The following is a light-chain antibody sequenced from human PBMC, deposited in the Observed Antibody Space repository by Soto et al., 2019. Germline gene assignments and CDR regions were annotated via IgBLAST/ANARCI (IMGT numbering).Light chain of an antibody. J-gene: IGKJ3*01. V-gene: IGKV3-20*01. CDR1: QCVSSNY. CDR2: GAS. CDR3: QQYGTSPFT. Sequence: EIVLTQSPGTLSLSPGERATLSCRASQCVSSNYLAWYQQKPGQAPRLLIYGASTRATGIPDRFSGSGSGTDFTLTISRLEPEDFAVYYCQQYGTSPFTFGPGTKVDI.